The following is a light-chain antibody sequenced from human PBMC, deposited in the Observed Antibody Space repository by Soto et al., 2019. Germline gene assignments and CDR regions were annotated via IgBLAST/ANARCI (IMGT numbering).Light chain of an antibody. Sequence: QSVLTQPASVSGSPGQSITISCTGTSSDVGGYNYVSWYQQHPGKAPKLMIYDVSNRPSGVSNRFSGSKSGNTASLTISGLQAEDEADYYCSSYTSSSTLRNWVFGGGTKLTVL. J-gene: IGLJ3*02. V-gene: IGLV2-14*01. CDR3: SSYTSSSTLRNWV. CDR1: SSDVGGYNY. CDR2: DVS.